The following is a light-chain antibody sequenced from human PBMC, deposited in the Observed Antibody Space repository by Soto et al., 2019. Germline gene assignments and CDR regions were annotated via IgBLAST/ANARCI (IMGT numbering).Light chain of an antibody. V-gene: IGKV3-20*01. Sequence: EIVLTQSPGTLSLSTGERATLSCRASQSVSSSYLAWYQQKPGQAPRLLIYDASSRATGIPDRFSGSGSGTDFTLTISRLEPEDFAVYYCQQYGSSFGQGTRLEIK. J-gene: IGKJ5*01. CDR3: QQYGSS. CDR2: DAS. CDR1: QSVSSSY.